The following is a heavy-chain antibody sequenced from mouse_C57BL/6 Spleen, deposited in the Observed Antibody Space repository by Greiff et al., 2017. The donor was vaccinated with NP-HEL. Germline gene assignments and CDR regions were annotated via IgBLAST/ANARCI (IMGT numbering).Heavy chain of an antibody. D-gene: IGHD2-4*01. J-gene: IGHJ3*01. CDR2: IYPGSGNT. CDR1: GYTFTDYY. Sequence: VQLQQSGAELVRPGASVKLSCKASGYTFTDYYINWVKQRPGQGLEWIARIYPGSGNTYYNEKFKGKATLTAEKSSSTAYMQLSSLTSEDSAVYFCARDLLLSDYDYDVRFAYWGQGTLVTVSA. V-gene: IGHV1-76*01. CDR3: ARDLLLSDYDYDVRFAY.